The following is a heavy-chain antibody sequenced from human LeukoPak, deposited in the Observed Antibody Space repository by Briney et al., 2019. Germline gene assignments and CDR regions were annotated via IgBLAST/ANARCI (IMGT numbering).Heavy chain of an antibody. CDR1: GGTFSSYA. CDR3: ARSGAAAKTKFDD. Sequence: SVKVSCKASGGTFSSYAISWVRQAPGQGLEWMGGIIPIFGTANYAQKFQGRVTITADESTSTAYMELSSLRSEDTAVYYCARSGAAAKTKFDDWGQGTLVTVSS. CDR2: IIPIFGTA. J-gene: IGHJ4*02. V-gene: IGHV1-69*13. D-gene: IGHD6-13*01.